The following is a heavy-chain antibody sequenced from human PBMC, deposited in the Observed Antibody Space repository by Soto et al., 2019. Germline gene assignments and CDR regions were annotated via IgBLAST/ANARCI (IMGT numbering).Heavy chain of an antibody. J-gene: IGHJ4*02. CDR3: ARSKDTAPFDY. D-gene: IGHD5-18*01. Sequence: SETLSLTCTVSGGSISSGGYYWSWIRQHPGKGLEWIGYIYYSGSTYYNPSLKSRLTISVDTSKNQFSLKLSSVTAADTAVYYCARSKDTAPFDYWGQGTLVTVSS. V-gene: IGHV4-31*03. CDR1: GGSISSGGYY. CDR2: IYYSGST.